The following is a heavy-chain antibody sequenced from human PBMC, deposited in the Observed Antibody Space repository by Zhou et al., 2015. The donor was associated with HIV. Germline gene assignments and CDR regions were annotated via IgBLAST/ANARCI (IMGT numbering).Heavy chain of an antibody. D-gene: IGHD2/OR15-2a*01. CDR1: RFTFSDYY. Sequence: QVQLVESGGDLVKPGGSLRLSCAASRFTFSDYYMTWVRQAPGKGLECLSYISGSGGTIFYADSVKGRFTISRDNANNSLFLQMNSLRAEDTAVYYCAKSEGEWKLLPNAGGVIVHYYYYMDVWGKGTTVTVAS. V-gene: IGHV3-11*04. CDR2: ISGSGGTI. CDR3: AKSEGEWKLLPNAGGVIVHYYYYMDV. J-gene: IGHJ6*03.